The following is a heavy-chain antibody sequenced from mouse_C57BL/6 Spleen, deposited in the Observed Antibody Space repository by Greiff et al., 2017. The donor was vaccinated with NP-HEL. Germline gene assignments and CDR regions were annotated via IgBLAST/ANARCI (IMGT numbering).Heavy chain of an antibody. J-gene: IGHJ3*01. CDR3: TKDGYYAAY. V-gene: IGHV5-9-1*02. CDR2: ISSGGDYI. CDR1: GFTFSSYA. Sequence: EVMLVESGEGLVKPGGSLKLSCAASGFTFSSYAMSWVRQTPEKRLEWVAYISSGGDYIYYADTVKGRFTISRDNARITLYLQMSSLKSEDTAMYYCTKDGYYAAYWGQGTLVTVSA. D-gene: IGHD2-3*01.